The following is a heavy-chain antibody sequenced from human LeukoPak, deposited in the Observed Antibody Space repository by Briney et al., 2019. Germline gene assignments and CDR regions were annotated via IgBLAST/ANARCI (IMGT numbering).Heavy chain of an antibody. Sequence: SETLSLTCTVSGGSISSYYWSWIRQPPGKGLEWIGYIYYSGSTNYNPSLKSRVTISVDTSKNQFSLNLSSVTAADTAVYYCARHAVYAGSGWSFDYWGQGTLVTVSS. CDR3: ARHAVYAGSGWSFDY. V-gene: IGHV4-59*08. CDR2: IYYSGST. D-gene: IGHD6-19*01. CDR1: GGSISSYY. J-gene: IGHJ4*02.